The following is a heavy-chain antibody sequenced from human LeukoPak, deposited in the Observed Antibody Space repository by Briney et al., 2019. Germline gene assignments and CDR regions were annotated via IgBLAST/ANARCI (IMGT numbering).Heavy chain of an antibody. CDR2: ISAYNGNT. J-gene: IGHJ4*02. CDR3: AREGDPVVPAAFDY. Sequence: GASVKVSCKASGYTFTGYYMHWVRQAPGQGLEWMGWISAYNGNTNYAQKLQGRVTMTTDTSTSTAYMELRSLRSDDTAVYYCAREGDPVVPAAFDYWGQGTLVTVSS. V-gene: IGHV1-18*04. CDR1: GYTFTGYY. D-gene: IGHD2-2*01.